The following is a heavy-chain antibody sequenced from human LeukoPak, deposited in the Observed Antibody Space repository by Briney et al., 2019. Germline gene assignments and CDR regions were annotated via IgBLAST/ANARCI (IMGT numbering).Heavy chain of an antibody. CDR1: GFTFSNFA. CDR3: AKMVHTEQWLVPFDY. V-gene: IGHV3-23*01. CDR2: ISGSGGST. J-gene: IGHJ4*02. D-gene: IGHD6-19*01. Sequence: GGSLRLSCAASGFTFSNFAMNWVRQAPGKGLEWVSTISGSGGSTYYADSVKGRFTVSRDNSKNTLYLQMNSLRAEDTAVYYCAKMVHTEQWLVPFDYWGQGTLVTVSS.